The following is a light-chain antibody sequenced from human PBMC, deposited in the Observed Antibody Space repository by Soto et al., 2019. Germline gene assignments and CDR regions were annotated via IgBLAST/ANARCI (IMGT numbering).Light chain of an antibody. J-gene: IGKJ1*01. Sequence: EILLTQSPATLAVSPGEGATLSCRASQSVRDNLAWYQQKPGQAPRLLIYRASTRATGVPARFSGSGSGTEFTLTISGLEPDDFAFYYCQQYSSWVWTFGQGTKV. CDR3: QQYSSWVWT. V-gene: IGKV3-15*01. CDR1: QSVRDN. CDR2: RAS.